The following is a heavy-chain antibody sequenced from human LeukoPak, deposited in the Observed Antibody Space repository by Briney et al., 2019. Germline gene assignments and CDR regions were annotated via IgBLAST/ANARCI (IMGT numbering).Heavy chain of an antibody. Sequence: SETLSLTCTVSGGSISSGSYYWSWIRQPAGKGLEWIGRIYTSGSTNYNPSLKSRVTISVDTPKNQFSLKLSSVTAADTAVYYCARDDSYGIDYWGQGTLVTVSS. V-gene: IGHV4-61*02. CDR2: IYTSGST. CDR3: ARDDSYGIDY. CDR1: GGSISSGSYY. D-gene: IGHD5-18*01. J-gene: IGHJ4*02.